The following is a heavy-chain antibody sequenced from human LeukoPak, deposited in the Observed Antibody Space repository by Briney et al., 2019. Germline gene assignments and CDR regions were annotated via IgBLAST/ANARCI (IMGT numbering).Heavy chain of an antibody. D-gene: IGHD2-15*01. V-gene: IGHV3-23*01. CDR2: ISNSGGST. CDR3: SKHTHNHGGFFDP. Sequence: PGGSLRLSCAASGFTFSTDCMTWVRQAPGKGLEWVASISNSGGSTQSAYSVKGRFTISRSNSNNTLYLQLNINSAKDTAKYYCSKHTHNHGGFFDPWGQGTLVTVSS. CDR1: GFTFSTDC. J-gene: IGHJ5*02.